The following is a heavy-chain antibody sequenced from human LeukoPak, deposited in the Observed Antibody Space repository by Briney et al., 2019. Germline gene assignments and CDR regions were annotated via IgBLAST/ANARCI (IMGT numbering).Heavy chain of an antibody. D-gene: IGHD3-10*01. CDR3: ARGQLLWFGELSPYFDY. CDR2: IYHSGST. J-gene: IGHJ4*02. Sequence: SETLSLTCAVSGGSISSGGYSWSWLRQPPGTGLEWIGYIYHSGSTYYNPSLKSRVTISVDRSKNQFSLKLSSVTAADTAVYYCARGQLLWFGELSPYFDYWGQGTLVTVSS. V-gene: IGHV4-30-2*01. CDR1: GGSISSGGYS.